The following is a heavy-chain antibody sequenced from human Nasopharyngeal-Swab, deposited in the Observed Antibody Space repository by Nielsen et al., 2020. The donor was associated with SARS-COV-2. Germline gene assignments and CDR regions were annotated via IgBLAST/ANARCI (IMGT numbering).Heavy chain of an antibody. CDR2: INPSGGST. Sequence: ASVKVSCKASGYTFTSYGISWVRQAPGQGLEWMGIINPSGGSTSYAQKFQGRVTMTRDTSTSTVYMELSSLRSEDTAVYYCARAGQQRVGYYYYYGMDVWGQGTTVTVSS. CDR3: ARAGQQRVGYYYYYGMDV. D-gene: IGHD6-13*01. J-gene: IGHJ6*02. V-gene: IGHV1-46*01. CDR1: GYTFTSYG.